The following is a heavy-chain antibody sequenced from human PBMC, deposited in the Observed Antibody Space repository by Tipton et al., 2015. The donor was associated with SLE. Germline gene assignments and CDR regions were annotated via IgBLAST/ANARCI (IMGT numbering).Heavy chain of an antibody. V-gene: IGHV4-34*01. CDR2: INHSGGT. CDR1: GGSFSDYS. J-gene: IGHJ4*02. D-gene: IGHD2-21*01. Sequence: TLPLTCAVYGGSFSDYSWSWIRQSPGKGLEWIGEINHSGGTNYNPSLKSRVTISLDMSRNQFSLKVSSVTAADTAVYYCARGAGLFPLDYWGQGTLVTVSS. CDR3: ARGAGLFPLDY.